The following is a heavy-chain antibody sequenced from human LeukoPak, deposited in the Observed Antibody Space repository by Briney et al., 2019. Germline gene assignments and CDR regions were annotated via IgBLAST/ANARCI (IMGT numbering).Heavy chain of an antibody. J-gene: IGHJ4*02. CDR3: ARGVHYYDSSGQFDY. CDR1: GYTFTSYY. CDR2: INPSGGST. D-gene: IGHD3-22*01. Sequence: ASVKVSCKASGYTFTSYYMHWVRQAPGQGLEWMGIINPSGGSTSYAQKFQGRVTMTRDMSTSTVYMELSSLRSEDTAVYYCARGVHYYDSSGQFDYWGQGTLVTVSS. V-gene: IGHV1-46*01.